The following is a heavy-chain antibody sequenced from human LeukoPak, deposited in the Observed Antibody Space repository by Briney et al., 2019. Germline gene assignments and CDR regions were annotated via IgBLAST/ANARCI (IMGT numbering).Heavy chain of an antibody. CDR1: GGSFSGYY. V-gene: IGHV4-59*01. Sequence: PSETLSLTCAVYGGSFSGYYWSWIRQPPGKGLEWIGYINYSGDTNYNPSLKSRVTISVDTSKNQFSLKLSSVTAADTAVYYCARGGTTIFGVAPLYGMDVWGQGTTVTVSS. CDR2: INYSGDT. J-gene: IGHJ6*02. CDR3: ARGGTTIFGVAPLYGMDV. D-gene: IGHD3-3*01.